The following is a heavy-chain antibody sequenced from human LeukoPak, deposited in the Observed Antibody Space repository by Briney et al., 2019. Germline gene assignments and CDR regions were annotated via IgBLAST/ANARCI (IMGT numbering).Heavy chain of an antibody. Sequence: PGGSLRLSCAASGFTFTNHAMQWVRQAPGKGLEYVSAISGNGGSTYYANSVKGRFTISRDNSKNTVYLQMDRLRAEDMAVYYCARAGVIRYVAWLINYYMDVWGKGTTVTVSS. D-gene: IGHD3-9*01. CDR1: GFTFTNHA. CDR3: ARAGVIRYVAWLINYYMDV. CDR2: ISGNGGST. V-gene: IGHV3-64*01. J-gene: IGHJ6*03.